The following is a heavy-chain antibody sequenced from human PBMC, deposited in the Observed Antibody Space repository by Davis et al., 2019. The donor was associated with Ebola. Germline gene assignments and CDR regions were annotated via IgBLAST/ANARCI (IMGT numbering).Heavy chain of an antibody. CDR1: GGSISSGGYY. D-gene: IGHD4-17*01. J-gene: IGHJ6*02. CDR3: ARGVTVTTIIYYYYGMDV. V-gene: IGHV4-31*03. Sequence: MPSETLSLTCTVSGGSISSGGYYWSWIRQHPGKGLEWIGYISYSGSTYYSPSLKSRVTISVDTSKNQFSLKLSPVTAADTAVYYCARGVTVTTIIYYYYGMDVWGQGTTVTVSS. CDR2: ISYSGST.